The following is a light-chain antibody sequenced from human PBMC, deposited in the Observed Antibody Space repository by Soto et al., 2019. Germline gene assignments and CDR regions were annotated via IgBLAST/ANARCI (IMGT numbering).Light chain of an antibody. CDR1: QSVGTT. J-gene: IGKJ5*01. CDR2: GAS. V-gene: IGKV3D-15*01. CDR3: QQYTNWLPLT. Sequence: EIVMTQSPATLSVSPGERATLSCRASQSVGTTVSWFQQKPGQAPRLLMYGASTRATGVPARFSGSGSGTDFTLTIDSLQSEDFAVYFCQQYTNWLPLTFGQGTRLEIK.